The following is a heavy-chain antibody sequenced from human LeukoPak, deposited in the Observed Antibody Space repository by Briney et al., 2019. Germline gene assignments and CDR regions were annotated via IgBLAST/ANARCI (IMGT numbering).Heavy chain of an antibody. CDR3: AGNKVTMIVVVGRYYGMDV. J-gene: IGHJ6*02. V-gene: IGHV1-2*02. CDR2: INPNSGGT. CDR1: GYTFTGYY. D-gene: IGHD3-22*01. Sequence: ASVKVSCKASGYTFTGYYMNWVRQAPGQGLEWMGWINPNSGGTNYAQKFQGRVTMTRDTSISTAYMELSRLRSDDTAVYYCAGNKVTMIVVVGRYYGMDVWGQGTTVTVSS.